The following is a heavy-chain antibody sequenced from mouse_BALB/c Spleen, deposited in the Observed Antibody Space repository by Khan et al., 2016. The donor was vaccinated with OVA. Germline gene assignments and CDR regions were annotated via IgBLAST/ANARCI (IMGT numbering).Heavy chain of an antibody. CDR3: ARLEDI. CDR2: IWAGGST. J-gene: IGHJ2*01. V-gene: IGHV2-9*02. D-gene: IGHD1-3*01. Sequence: VELVESGPGLVAPSQSLSITCTVSGFSLTSYGVHWVRQPPGKGLEWLGVIWAGGSTNYNSALMSRLSISKNTTKSQVILKMNSLQTDDTAMYYCARLEDIWGQGTTLTVSS. CDR1: GFSLTSYG.